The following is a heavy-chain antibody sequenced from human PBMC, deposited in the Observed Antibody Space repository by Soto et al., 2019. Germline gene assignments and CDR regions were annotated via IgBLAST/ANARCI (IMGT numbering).Heavy chain of an antibody. V-gene: IGHV3-23*01. Sequence: GGSLRLSCAASGFTFSSYAMSWVRQAPGKGLEWVSAISGSGGSTYYADSVKGRFTISRDNSKNTLYLTMNSLRAEDTAVYYCAKDLGYCSSTSCYEPDNYYYYMDVWGKGTTVTVSS. CDR3: AKDLGYCSSTSCYEPDNYYYYMDV. J-gene: IGHJ6*03. CDR1: GFTFSSYA. CDR2: ISGSGGST. D-gene: IGHD2-2*01.